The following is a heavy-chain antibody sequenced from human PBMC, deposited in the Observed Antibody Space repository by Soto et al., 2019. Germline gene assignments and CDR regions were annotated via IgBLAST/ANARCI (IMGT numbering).Heavy chain of an antibody. D-gene: IGHD4-17*01. V-gene: IGHV3-48*03. Sequence: PGGSLRLSCAASGFAIRNYEMNWVCQAPGKGLEWVSYINSGGTSKKYTDSVEGRFTISRDTALNSLYLQMDSLRDEDTAIYYCARENSGDAFDFWGQGILVTVSS. CDR1: GFAIRNYE. J-gene: IGHJ4*02. CDR3: ARENSGDAFDF. CDR2: INSGGTSK.